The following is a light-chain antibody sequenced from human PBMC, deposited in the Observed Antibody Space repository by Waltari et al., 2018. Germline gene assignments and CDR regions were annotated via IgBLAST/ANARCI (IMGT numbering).Light chain of an antibody. CDR1: NIGTYS. CDR2: YDR. CDR3: HVWHPHVDPGV. J-gene: IGLJ1*01. Sequence: SYAVTPPPSVSVAPGETATIPSGGTNIGTYSLTRYPQKAGQAPVLVIFYDRDRPSGIPDRFSGSNSGNTATLTISRVEAGDEARYYCHVWHPHVDPGVFGTGTEVTVL. V-gene: IGLV3-21*04.